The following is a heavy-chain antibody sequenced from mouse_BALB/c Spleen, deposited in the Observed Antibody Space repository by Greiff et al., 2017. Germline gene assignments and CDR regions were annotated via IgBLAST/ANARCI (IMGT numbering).Heavy chain of an antibody. CDR2: IYPGDGDT. V-gene: IGHV1-80*01. D-gene: IGHD2-1*01. Sequence: VQLQQSGAELVRPGSSVKISCKASGYAFSSYWMNWVKQRPGQGLEWIGQIYPGDGDTNYNGKFKGKATLTADKSSSTAYMQLSSLTSEDSAVYFCARGGGNYVFYAMDYWGQGTSVTVSS. CDR3: ARGGGNYVFYAMDY. CDR1: GYAFSSYW. J-gene: IGHJ4*01.